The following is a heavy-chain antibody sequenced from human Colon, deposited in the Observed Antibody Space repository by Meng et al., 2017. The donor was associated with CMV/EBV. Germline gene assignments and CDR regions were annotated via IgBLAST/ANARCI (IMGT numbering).Heavy chain of an antibody. CDR1: GFTFSSYW. CDR3: IRMRLRLGGYFDY. V-gene: IGHV3-74*01. D-gene: IGHD5-12*01. Sequence: GESLKISCAASGFTFSSYWMHWVRQAPGKGLVWVSRINTDGSRTNYADSVKGRFTSSRDNAKNTLYLHMNSLRAEDTAVYYCIRMRLRLGGYFDYWGQGTLVTVSS. J-gene: IGHJ4*02. CDR2: INTDGSRT.